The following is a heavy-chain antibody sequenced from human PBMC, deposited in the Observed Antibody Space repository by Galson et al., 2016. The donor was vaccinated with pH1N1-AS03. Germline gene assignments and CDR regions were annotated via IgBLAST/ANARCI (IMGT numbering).Heavy chain of an antibody. D-gene: IGHD2/OR15-2a*01. CDR2: IRYDGSNT. CDR1: GFTFSSYG. CDR3: AKDRVRLQVIESSAFDI. V-gene: IGHV3-30*02. J-gene: IGHJ3*02. Sequence: SLRLSCAASGFTFSSYGLHWIRQAPGEGLEWVTFIRYDGSNTYYVDSVRGRFTISRDNSKNMLYLQMNSLRAEDSAAYYCAKDRVRLQVIESSAFDIWGQGTMVTVSS.